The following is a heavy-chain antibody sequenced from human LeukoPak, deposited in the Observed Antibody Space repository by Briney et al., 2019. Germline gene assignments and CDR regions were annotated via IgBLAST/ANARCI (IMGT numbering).Heavy chain of an antibody. CDR2: IKNDGSRV. CDR1: GFSFSSYW. J-gene: IGHJ4*02. CDR3: AREHALAEYPDY. D-gene: IGHD3-16*01. V-gene: IGHV3-74*03. Sequence: GGSLRLSCAASGFSFSSYWLHWVRQTPGKGLVWISRIKNDGSRVTYADSVKGRFTISRDNAKKTLFLQLNSLRAEDTAVYFCAREHALAEYPDYWGQGTLVTVSS.